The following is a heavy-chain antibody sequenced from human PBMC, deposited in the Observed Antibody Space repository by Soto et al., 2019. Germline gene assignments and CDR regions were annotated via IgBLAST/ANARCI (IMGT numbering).Heavy chain of an antibody. CDR3: ARDANYGLYYFDH. CDR1: GYFISNGYY. J-gene: IGHJ4*02. D-gene: IGHD3-10*01. Sequence: SETLSLTCAVSGYFISNGYYWDWIRQPPGKGLEWIGSIYPTGTTYYNPSLKSRVTISVDTSKNHFSLKLTPVTAADTAVYYCARDANYGLYYFDHWGQGTLVT. CDR2: IYPTGTT. V-gene: IGHV4-38-2*02.